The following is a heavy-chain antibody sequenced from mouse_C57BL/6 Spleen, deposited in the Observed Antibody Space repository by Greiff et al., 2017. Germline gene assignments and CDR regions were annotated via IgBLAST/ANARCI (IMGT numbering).Heavy chain of an antibody. CDR1: GFTFSNYW. CDR3: TERETGTFAY. J-gene: IGHJ3*01. V-gene: IGHV6-3*01. CDR2: IRLKSDNYAT. D-gene: IGHD4-1*01. Sequence: EVKLMESGGGLVQPGGSMKLSCVASGFTFSNYWMNWVRQSPEKGLEWVAQIRLKSDNYATHYAESVKGRFTISRDDSKSSVYLQMNNLRAEDTGIYYCTERETGTFAYWGQGTLVTVSA.